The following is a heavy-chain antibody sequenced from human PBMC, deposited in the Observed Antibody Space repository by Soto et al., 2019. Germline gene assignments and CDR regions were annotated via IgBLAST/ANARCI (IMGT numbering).Heavy chain of an antibody. CDR2: IYYNGNT. CDR1: GGAINDHY. CDR3: ARVRTGYFDY. D-gene: IGHD3-9*01. V-gene: IGHV4-59*11. Sequence: SETLSLTCTLSGGAINDHYWSFIRQPPGKGLEWIGYIYYNGNTNYNPSLESRVTISADRSRNQFSLRLTSLTAADTAVYYCARVRTGYFDYWGRGALVAVSS. J-gene: IGHJ4*02.